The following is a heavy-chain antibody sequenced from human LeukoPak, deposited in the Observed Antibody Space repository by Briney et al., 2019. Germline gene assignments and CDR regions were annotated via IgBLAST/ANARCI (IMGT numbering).Heavy chain of an antibody. Sequence: GGSLRLSCVGSGFTFSDASMSWVRQAPGKGLEWVGHIESRSFGGTTNYAAPVKGRFIISRDDSENTLYLQMNSLKSEDTAVYYCLVQYYRDYWGQGSLVTVSS. CDR2: IESRSFGGTT. J-gene: IGHJ4*02. D-gene: IGHD3-10*01. V-gene: IGHV3-15*04. CDR3: LVQYYRDY. CDR1: GFTFSDAS.